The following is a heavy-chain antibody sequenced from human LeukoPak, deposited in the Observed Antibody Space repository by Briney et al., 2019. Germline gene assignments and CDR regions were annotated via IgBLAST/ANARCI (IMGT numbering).Heavy chain of an antibody. J-gene: IGHJ4*02. Sequence: SETLSLTCTVSGGSVSNGNYYWSWIRQPPGKGLEWIGYIHYSGSTNYNPSLKRRVTISVDTSKNQFSLKLSSVTAADTAVYYCARAVAGIFDYWGQGTLVTVSS. CDR3: ARAVAGIFDY. CDR2: IHYSGST. D-gene: IGHD6-19*01. CDR1: GGSVSNGNYY. V-gene: IGHV4-61*01.